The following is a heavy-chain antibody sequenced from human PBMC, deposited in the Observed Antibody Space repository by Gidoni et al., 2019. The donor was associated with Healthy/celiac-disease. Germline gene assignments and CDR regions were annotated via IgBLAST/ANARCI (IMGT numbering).Heavy chain of an antibody. CDR1: GGSISSYY. D-gene: IGHD2-2*01. CDR2: IYYSGST. V-gene: IGHV4-59*01. CDR3: ARGGKRPAAIYYYYYYYMDV. J-gene: IGHJ6*03. Sequence: QVQLQESGPGLVKPSETLSLTCTVSGGSISSYYWSWIRQPPGKGLEWIGYIYYSGSTNYNPPLKSRVTISVDTSKNQFSLKLSSVTAADTAVYYCARGGKRPAAIYYYYYYYMDVWGKGTTVTVSS.